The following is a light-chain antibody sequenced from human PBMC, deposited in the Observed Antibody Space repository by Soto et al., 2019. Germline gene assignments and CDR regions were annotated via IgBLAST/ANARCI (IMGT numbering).Light chain of an antibody. Sequence: QSALTQPASVSGSPGQSITISRTGTSSDVGGYNYVSWYQQHPGKAPKLMIYEVSYRPSGVSNRFSGSKSGNTASLTISGLQAEDEAGYYCSSLTSTNTLAFGGGTKLTVL. CDR1: SSDVGGYNY. CDR3: SSLTSTNTLA. J-gene: IGLJ2*01. CDR2: EVS. V-gene: IGLV2-14*01.